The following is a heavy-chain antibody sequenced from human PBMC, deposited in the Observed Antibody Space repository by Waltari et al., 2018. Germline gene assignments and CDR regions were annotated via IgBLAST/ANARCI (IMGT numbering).Heavy chain of an antibody. Sequence: EVQLLESGGGLVQPGGSLRLSCAASGFTFSNYIMNWVRQAPGKGLEWVSYINTGSSTIYYADSVKGRFTISRDNSKNTLYLQMNSLRAEDTAVYYCAKGVGYFDYWGQGTLVTVSS. J-gene: IGHJ4*02. D-gene: IGHD3-10*01. CDR1: GFTFSNYI. CDR2: INTGSSTI. V-gene: IGHV3-48*01. CDR3: AKGVGYFDY.